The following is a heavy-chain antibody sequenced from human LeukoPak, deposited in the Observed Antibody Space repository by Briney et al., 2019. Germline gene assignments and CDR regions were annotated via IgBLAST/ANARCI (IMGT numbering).Heavy chain of an antibody. CDR2: ISAYNGNT. D-gene: IGHD6-6*01. J-gene: IGHJ4*02. V-gene: IGHV1-18*04. Sequence: ASVKVSCKASGYTFTNYYIHWVRQAPGQGLEWMGWISAYNGNTNYAQKLQGRVTMTTDSSTSTAYMELRSLRSDDTAVYYCARDLSSSSVISSWGQGTLVTVSS. CDR1: GYTFTNYY. CDR3: ARDLSSSSVISS.